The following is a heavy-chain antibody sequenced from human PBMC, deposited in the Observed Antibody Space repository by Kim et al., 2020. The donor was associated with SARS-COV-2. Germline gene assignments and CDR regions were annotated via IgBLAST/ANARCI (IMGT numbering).Heavy chain of an antibody. D-gene: IGHD6-19*01. V-gene: IGHV2-5*01. Sequence: RYSPSLKSRLTITKDTSKNQVVLTMTNMDPVDTATYYCAHSPAVAGFFDHWGQGTLVTVSS. J-gene: IGHJ4*02. CDR3: AHSPAVAGFFDH.